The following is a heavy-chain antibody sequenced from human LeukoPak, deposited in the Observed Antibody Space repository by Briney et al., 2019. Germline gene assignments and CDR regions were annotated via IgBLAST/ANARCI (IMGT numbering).Heavy chain of an antibody. CDR2: INHSGST. J-gene: IGHJ4*02. CDR1: GGSFSGYY. Sequence: SSETLSLTCAVYGGSFSGYYWSWIRQPPGKGLEWIGEINHSGSTNYNPSLKSRVTISVDTSKNQFSLKLSSVTAADTAVYYCARGVTLLYYFDYWAREPWSPSPQ. V-gene: IGHV4-34*01. CDR3: ARGVTLLYYFDY. D-gene: IGHD4-23*01.